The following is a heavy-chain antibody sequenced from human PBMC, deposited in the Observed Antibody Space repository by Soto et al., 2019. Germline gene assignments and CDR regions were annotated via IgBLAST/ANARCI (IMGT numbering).Heavy chain of an antibody. Sequence: GGSLRLSCAASGFTFSSYAMSWVRQAPGKGLEWVSAISGSGGSTYYADSVKGRFTISRDDSKNTLYLQMNSLRAEDTAVYYCAKSGGSYYYYGMDVWGQGTTVTVSS. CDR2: ISGSGGST. D-gene: IGHD1-26*01. V-gene: IGHV3-23*01. J-gene: IGHJ6*02. CDR1: GFTFSSYA. CDR3: AKSGGSYYYYGMDV.